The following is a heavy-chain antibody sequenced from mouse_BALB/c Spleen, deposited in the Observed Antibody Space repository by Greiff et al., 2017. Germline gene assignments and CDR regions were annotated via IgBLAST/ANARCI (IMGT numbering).Heavy chain of an antibody. CDR1: GFTFSSFG. J-gene: IGHJ4*01. Sequence: VKLVESGGGLVQPGGSRKLSCAASGFTFSSFGMHWVRQAPEKGLEWVAYISSGSSTIYYADTVKGRFTISRDNPKNTLFLQMTSLRSEDTAMYYCARMGLGAMDYWGQGTSVTVSS. CDR3: ARMGLGAMDY. D-gene: IGHD2-4*01. V-gene: IGHV5-17*02. CDR2: ISSGSSTI.